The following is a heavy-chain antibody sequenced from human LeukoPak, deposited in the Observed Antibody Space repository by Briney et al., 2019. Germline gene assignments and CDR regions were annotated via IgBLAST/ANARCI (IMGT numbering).Heavy chain of an antibody. CDR3: ARFDSGSSFAS. J-gene: IGHJ4*02. CDR2: ISKNGRNT. CDR1: GFTLSSYS. Sequence: GGSLRLSCAASGFTLSSYSMHWVRQAPGKGLEFVSAISKNGRNTYYGNSMKGRFTISRDISKNPLYLQMGSLRPEDMAVYYCARFDSGSSFASWGQGILVTVSS. V-gene: IGHV3-64*01. D-gene: IGHD6-19*01.